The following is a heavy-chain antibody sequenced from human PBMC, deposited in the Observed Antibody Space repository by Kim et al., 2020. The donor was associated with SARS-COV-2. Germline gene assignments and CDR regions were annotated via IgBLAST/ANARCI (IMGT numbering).Heavy chain of an antibody. Sequence: YSQNFQGRVTITRDTSASTAYMELSSLTSEDTAVYYCTRCLGSSSTCFDYWGQGTLVTVSS. J-gene: IGHJ4*02. D-gene: IGHD2-2*01. V-gene: IGHV1-3*01. CDR3: TRCLGSSSTCFDY.